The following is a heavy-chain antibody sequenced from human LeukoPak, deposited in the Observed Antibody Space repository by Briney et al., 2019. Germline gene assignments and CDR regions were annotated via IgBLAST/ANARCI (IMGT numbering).Heavy chain of an antibody. J-gene: IGHJ6*02. D-gene: IGHD4-17*01. CDR3: ARGPTTVTAPYYYGMDV. Sequence: AASVRVSCKTSGYTFSDYGITWVRQAPGQGLEWIGWINPYNGNINSAQKLQGRVIMTTDTSTTTAHMELMSLTSDDTAVYYCARGPTTVTAPYYYGMDVWGQGTTVTVSS. V-gene: IGHV1-18*01. CDR2: INPYNGNI. CDR1: GYTFSDYG.